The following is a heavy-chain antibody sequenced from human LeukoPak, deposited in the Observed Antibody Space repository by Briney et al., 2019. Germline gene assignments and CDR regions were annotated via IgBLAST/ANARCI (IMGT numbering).Heavy chain of an antibody. J-gene: IGHJ4*02. CDR3: AKDLGDGYNPGYFDY. Sequence: PGGSLRLSCAASGFTFSSYSMNWVRQAPGKGLEWVSAISGSGGSTYYADSVKGRFTISRDNSKNTLYLQMNSLRAEDTAVYYCAKDLGDGYNPGYFDYWGQGTLVTVSS. CDR1: GFTFSSYS. D-gene: IGHD5-24*01. CDR2: ISGSGGST. V-gene: IGHV3-23*01.